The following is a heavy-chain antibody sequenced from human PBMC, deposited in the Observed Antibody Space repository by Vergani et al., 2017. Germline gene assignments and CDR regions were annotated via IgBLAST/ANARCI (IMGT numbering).Heavy chain of an antibody. V-gene: IGHV1-2*02. Sequence: QVQLVQSGAEVKKPGASVKVSCKASGYTFTGYYMHWVRQAPGQGLEWMGWINPNSGGTNYAQKFQGRVTMTRDTSISTAYMELSRLRSDDTAVYYCAXDRLAGWLYDSSGYGPTDAFDIWGQGTMVTVSS. D-gene: IGHD3-22*01. CDR3: AXDRLAGWLYDSSGYGPTDAFDI. J-gene: IGHJ3*02. CDR2: INPNSGGT. CDR1: GYTFTGYY.